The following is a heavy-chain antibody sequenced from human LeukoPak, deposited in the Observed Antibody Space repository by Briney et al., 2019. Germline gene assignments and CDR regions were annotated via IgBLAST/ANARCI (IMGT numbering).Heavy chain of an antibody. J-gene: IGHJ4*02. CDR3: VKSDGSAY. D-gene: IGHD3-10*01. CDR1: GFNFINSW. V-gene: IGHV5-51*01. Sequence: GESLKISCQGSGFNFINSWIGWVRQMPGKGLEWMGIIYPGDSDTRYSPSFQGQVTISADKSISSAYLQWSSLKASDTAMYYCVKSDGSAYWGQGTLVTVSS. CDR2: IYPGDSDT.